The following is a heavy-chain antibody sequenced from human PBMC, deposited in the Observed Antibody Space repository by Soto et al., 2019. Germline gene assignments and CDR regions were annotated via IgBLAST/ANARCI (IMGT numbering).Heavy chain of an antibody. J-gene: IGHJ6*02. D-gene: IGHD2-2*01. CDR1: GFRFSNYA. CDR2: ISGSGGST. Sequence: EVQLLESGGGLVQPGGSPRLSCAASGFRFSNYAMSWVRQAPGKGLEWVSGISGSGGSTYYADSVKGRFTISRDNSKNTLYLQMNSLRAEDTAVYYCAKDPYCTSTSCYMDVWGQGTTVTVSS. CDR3: AKDPYCTSTSCYMDV. V-gene: IGHV3-23*01.